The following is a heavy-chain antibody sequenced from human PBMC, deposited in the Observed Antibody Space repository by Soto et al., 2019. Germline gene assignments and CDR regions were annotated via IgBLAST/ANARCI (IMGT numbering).Heavy chain of an antibody. Sequence: QVQLVQSGAEVKKPGSSVKVSCKASGGTFSSYAISWVRQAPGQGLEWMGGIIPIFGTANYAQKFQGRVTITTDESTSTAYTELSSLRSEDTAVYYCARVPIVGATFPQYFQHWGQGTLVTVSS. CDR3: ARVPIVGATFPQYFQH. CDR1: GGTFSSYA. CDR2: IIPIFGTA. J-gene: IGHJ1*01. D-gene: IGHD1-26*01. V-gene: IGHV1-69*01.